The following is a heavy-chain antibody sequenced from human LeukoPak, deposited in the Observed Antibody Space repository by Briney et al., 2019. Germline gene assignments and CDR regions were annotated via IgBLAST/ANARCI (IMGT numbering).Heavy chain of an antibody. J-gene: IGHJ5*02. Sequence: ASVKVSCKASGYTFTGYYMHWVRQAPGQGLEWMGRINPNSGGTNYAQKFQGRVTMTRDTSISTAYMELSRLRSDDTAVYYCAREGSPYSNYGNWFDPWGQGTLVTVSS. CDR1: GYTFTGYY. V-gene: IGHV1-2*06. CDR3: AREGSPYSNYGNWFDP. D-gene: IGHD4-11*01. CDR2: INPNSGGT.